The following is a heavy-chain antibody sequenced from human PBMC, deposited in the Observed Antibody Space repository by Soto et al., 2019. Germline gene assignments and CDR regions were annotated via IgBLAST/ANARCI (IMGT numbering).Heavy chain of an antibody. CDR1: GYTFNTYG. CDR2: ISAYDGKT. CDR3: ARDPHEFWTSYWFDP. D-gene: IGHD3-3*01. J-gene: IGHJ5*02. V-gene: IGHV1-18*01. Sequence: ASVKVSCKTSGYTFNTYGINWVRQAPGQGLESMGWISAYDGKTTHAEKFQGRVTLTTDTSTSTAYMELRSLRSDDTAIYYCARDPHEFWTSYWFDPWGQGTPVTVSS.